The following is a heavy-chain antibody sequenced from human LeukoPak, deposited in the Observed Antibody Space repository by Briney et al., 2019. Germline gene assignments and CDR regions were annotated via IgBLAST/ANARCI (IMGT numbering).Heavy chain of an antibody. Sequence: GGTLRLSCAVSEFTLSNYAMTWVRQAPGKGLEWVSCISGSGDNTYYPDSVRGRFTISRDNFKNTLYLQMDSLRAEDTAVYYCAKIPQVSIFGVPNFDDWGRGTLVTVSS. CDR1: EFTLSNYA. CDR3: AKIPQVSIFGVPNFDD. CDR2: ISGSGDNT. J-gene: IGHJ4*02. D-gene: IGHD3-3*01. V-gene: IGHV3-23*01.